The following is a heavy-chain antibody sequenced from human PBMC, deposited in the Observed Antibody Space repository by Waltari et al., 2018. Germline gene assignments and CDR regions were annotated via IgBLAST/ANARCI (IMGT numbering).Heavy chain of an antibody. CDR1: GYSISSGYY. CDR3: ARGAYYDFWSGYPDAFDI. J-gene: IGHJ3*02. Sequence: QVQLQESGPGLVKPSETLSLTCPLPGYSISSGYYWGWIRQPPGQGLEWIGSIYHSGSTYYNPSLKSRVTISVDTSKNQFSLKLSSVTAADTAVYYCARGAYYDFWSGYPDAFDIWGQGTMVTVSS. V-gene: IGHV4-38-2*01. D-gene: IGHD3-3*01. CDR2: IYHSGST.